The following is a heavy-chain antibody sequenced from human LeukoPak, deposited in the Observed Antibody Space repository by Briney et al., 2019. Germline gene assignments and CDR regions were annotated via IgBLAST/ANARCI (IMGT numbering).Heavy chain of an antibody. J-gene: IGHJ6*02. CDR1: GYTFNSSY. V-gene: IGHV1-46*02. D-gene: IGHD6-13*01. Sequence: ASVKVSCKASGYTFNSSYMHWVRQAPGQGLEWMGIINPSDDSTRYAQKFQGRVTMTKDTSTNTVYMHLSSLSSDDTAVYYCARVKRAAAGTGSDGMDVWGQGTTVTVSS. CDR2: INPSDDST. CDR3: ARVKRAAAGTGSDGMDV.